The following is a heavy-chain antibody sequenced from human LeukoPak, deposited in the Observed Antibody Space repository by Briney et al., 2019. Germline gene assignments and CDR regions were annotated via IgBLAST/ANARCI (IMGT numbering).Heavy chain of an antibody. CDR1: GYTFTSYG. Sequence: ASVKVSCKTSGYTFTSYGVSWVRQAPGQGLEWMGWINPNSGGTNYAQKFQGRVTMTRDTSISTAYMELSRLRSDDTAVYYCARVASDGSGWPDYWGQGTLVTVSS. J-gene: IGHJ4*02. D-gene: IGHD6-19*01. CDR3: ARVASDGSGWPDY. CDR2: INPNSGGT. V-gene: IGHV1-2*02.